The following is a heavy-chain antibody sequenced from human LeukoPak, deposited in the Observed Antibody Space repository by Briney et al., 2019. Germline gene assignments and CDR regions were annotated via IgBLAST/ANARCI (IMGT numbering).Heavy chain of an antibody. Sequence: GGSLRLSCAASGFTFSSYSMNWVRQAPGKGLEWVSSISSSSSYIYYADSVKGRFTISRDNAKNSLYLQMNSLRAEDTAVYYCAGYCSGGSCYSGYYYYMDVWGKGTTVTVSS. CDR1: GFTFSSYS. CDR3: AGYCSGGSCYSGYYYYMDV. CDR2: ISSSSSYI. D-gene: IGHD2-15*01. V-gene: IGHV3-21*01. J-gene: IGHJ6*03.